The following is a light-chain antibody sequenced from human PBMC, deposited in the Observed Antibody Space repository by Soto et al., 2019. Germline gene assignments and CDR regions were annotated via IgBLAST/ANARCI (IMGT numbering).Light chain of an antibody. V-gene: IGKV3-20*01. CDR3: QQYGSSPPTT. CDR2: GAS. CDR1: QSVSSSY. J-gene: IGKJ4*01. Sequence: EIVLTQSPGTLSLSPGERATLSCRASQSVSSSYLAWYQQKPGQAPRLLIYGASSRATGIPGRFSGRGSGTDFTLTISRLEPEDFAVYYCQQYGSSPPTTFGGGTKVEIK.